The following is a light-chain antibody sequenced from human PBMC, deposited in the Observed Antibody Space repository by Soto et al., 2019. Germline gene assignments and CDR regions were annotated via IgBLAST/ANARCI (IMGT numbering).Light chain of an antibody. CDR3: TSYTTSSTIVV. CDR2: DVS. J-gene: IGLJ2*01. Sequence: QSALTQPASASGFPGQSITISCTGTSSDDGGYKYVSWYQQHPGKAPKLMIYDVSNRPSGVSNRFSGSKSGNTASLTISGLQAEDVADYTCTSYTTSSTIVVVGRGNNVTVL. V-gene: IGLV2-14*01. CDR1: SSDDGGYKY.